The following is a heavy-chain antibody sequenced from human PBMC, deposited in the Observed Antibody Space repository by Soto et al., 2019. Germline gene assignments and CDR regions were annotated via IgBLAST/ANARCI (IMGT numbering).Heavy chain of an antibody. J-gene: IGHJ6*02. CDR2: IYYSGST. Sequence: PSETLSLTCTVSGGSISSSSYCWGWIRQQPGKGLEWIGSIYYSGSTYYNPSLKSRVTISVDTSKNQFSLKLSSVTAADTAVYYCARQKSSSSFYYYGMDVWGQGTTVTVSS. CDR1: GGSISSSSYC. V-gene: IGHV4-39*01. CDR3: ARQKSSSSFYYYGMDV. D-gene: IGHD6-6*01.